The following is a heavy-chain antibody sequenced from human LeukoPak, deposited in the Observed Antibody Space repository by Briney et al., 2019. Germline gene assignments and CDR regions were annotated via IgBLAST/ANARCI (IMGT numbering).Heavy chain of an antibody. CDR3: ARDPSVVTANQYFQH. V-gene: IGHV1-18*01. Sequence: ASVKVSCKASGYTFNTYGITWVRQAPGQGLEWMGWISGYNGKTKYAQKLQDRVTMTTDTSTTTAYMELRSLTSDDTAVYYCARDPSVVTANQYFQHWGQGTLVTVSS. J-gene: IGHJ1*01. D-gene: IGHD2-21*02. CDR2: ISGYNGKT. CDR1: GYTFNTYG.